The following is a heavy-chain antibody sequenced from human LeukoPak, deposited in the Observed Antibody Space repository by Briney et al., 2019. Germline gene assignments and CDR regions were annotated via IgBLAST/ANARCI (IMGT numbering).Heavy chain of an antibody. CDR1: GGSISSYY. V-gene: IGHV4-4*07. D-gene: IGHD4/OR15-4a*01. J-gene: IGHJ6*02. Sequence: PSETLSLTCTVSGGSISSYYWSWIRQPPGKGLEWIGRIYTSGSTNYNPSLKSRVTMSVDTSKNQFSLKLSSVTAADTAVYYCARDLRGGQVLQRYYYYGMDVWGQGTTVTVSS. CDR2: IYTSGST. CDR3: ARDLRGGQVLQRYYYYGMDV.